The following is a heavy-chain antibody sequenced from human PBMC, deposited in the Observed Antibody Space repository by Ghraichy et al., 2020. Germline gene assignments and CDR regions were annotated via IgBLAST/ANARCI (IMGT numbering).Heavy chain of an antibody. Sequence: SETLSLTCTVSGGSISSSSYYWGWIRQPPGKGLEWIGSIYYSGSTYYNPSLKSRVTISVDTSKNQFSLKLSSVTAADTAVYYCARPYYDQYYYYGTDVWGQGTTVTVSS. V-gene: IGHV4-39*01. CDR3: ARPYYDQYYYYGTDV. CDR1: GGSISSSSYY. D-gene: IGHD3-3*01. CDR2: IYYSGST. J-gene: IGHJ6*02.